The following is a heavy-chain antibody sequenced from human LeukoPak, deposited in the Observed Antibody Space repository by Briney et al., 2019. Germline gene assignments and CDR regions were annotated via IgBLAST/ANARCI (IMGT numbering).Heavy chain of an antibody. Sequence: SESLSLTCTVSGRSISSYYWSWIRQPPGEGLEWIGYIYTRGSTNYNPSLNSRATISVDTSKNQFSLKLSSVTAADTAVYYCARGARRDDAFDIWGQGTMVTVSS. J-gene: IGHJ3*02. CDR1: GRSISSYY. V-gene: IGHV4-4*09. CDR3: ARGARRDDAFDI. CDR2: IYTRGST. D-gene: IGHD6-6*01.